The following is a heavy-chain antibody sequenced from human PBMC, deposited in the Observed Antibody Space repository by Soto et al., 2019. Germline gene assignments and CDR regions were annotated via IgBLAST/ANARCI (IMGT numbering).Heavy chain of an antibody. V-gene: IGHV3-53*01. CDR1: GFTFSDKP. CDR2: LGYGGRP. J-gene: IGHJ4*02. D-gene: IGHD3-16*01. Sequence: GGSLRLSCAAAGFTFSDKPVTWVRQAPGKGLEWVSLLGYGGRPTYADSVRGRFTISRDNSKNTFYLYMNSLGAEDTAVYYCASRPNDWDLGPLDYWGQGTLVTVSS. CDR3: ASRPNDWDLGPLDY.